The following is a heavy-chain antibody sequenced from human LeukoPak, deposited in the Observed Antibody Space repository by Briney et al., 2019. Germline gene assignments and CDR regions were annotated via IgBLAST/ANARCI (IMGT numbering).Heavy chain of an antibody. CDR3: ARDDGYCSSTSCYTGGYYYYYYMDV. D-gene: IGHD2-2*02. V-gene: IGHV4-4*07. CDR1: GGSISSYC. CDR2: IYTSGST. J-gene: IGHJ6*03. Sequence: SETLSLTCTVSGGSISSYCWSWIRQPAGKGLEWIGRIYTSGSTNYNPSLKSRVTMSVDTSKNQFSLKLSSVTAADTAVYYCARDDGYCSSTSCYTGGYYYYYYMDVWGKGTTVTVSS.